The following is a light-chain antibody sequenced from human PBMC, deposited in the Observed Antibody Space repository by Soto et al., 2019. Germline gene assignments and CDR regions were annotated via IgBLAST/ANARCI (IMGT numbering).Light chain of an antibody. Sequence: DVQMTQSPSSLSAFVGDRVTITCRASQGIAPYLAWFQQKPGKVPKLLIYDTSTLQSGVPSRFSGSGSGTDFTLTISSLQPEDVGTYYCQKYNSAPLTFGGGTKVDIK. CDR3: QKYNSAPLT. J-gene: IGKJ4*01. CDR2: DTS. V-gene: IGKV1-27*01. CDR1: QGIAPY.